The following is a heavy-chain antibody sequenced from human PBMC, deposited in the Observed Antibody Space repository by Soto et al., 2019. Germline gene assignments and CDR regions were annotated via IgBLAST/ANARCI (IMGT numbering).Heavy chain of an antibody. CDR3: AKDPTIAVAGEGGMDV. V-gene: IGHV3-23*01. J-gene: IGHJ6*02. CDR2: ISGSGGST. D-gene: IGHD6-19*01. CDR1: GFTFSSYA. Sequence: GGSLRLSCAASGFTFSSYAMSWVRQAPGKGLEWVSAISGSGGSTYYADSVEGRFTISRDNSKNTLYLQMNSLRAEDTAVYYCAKDPTIAVAGEGGMDVWGQGTTVTVSS.